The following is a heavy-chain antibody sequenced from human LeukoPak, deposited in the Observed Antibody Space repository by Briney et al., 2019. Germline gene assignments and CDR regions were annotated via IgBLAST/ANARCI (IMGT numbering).Heavy chain of an antibody. CDR1: GFTFSSYW. D-gene: IGHD1-26*01. J-gene: IGHJ6*03. CDR2: IKQDGSEK. Sequence: GGSLRLSCAASGFTFSSYWMSWVRQAPGKGLEWVANIKQDGSEKYYVDSVKGRFTISRDNAKNSLYLQMNSLRAEDTAVYYCARDSGRYGYYMDVWGKGTTVTVSS. V-gene: IGHV3-7*01. CDR3: ARDSGRYGYYMDV.